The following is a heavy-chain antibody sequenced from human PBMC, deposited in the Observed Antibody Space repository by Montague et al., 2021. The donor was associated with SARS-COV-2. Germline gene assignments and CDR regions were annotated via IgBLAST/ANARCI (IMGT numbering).Heavy chain of an antibody. CDR2: INHSGST. D-gene: IGHD5-24*01. CDR1: GGSFNGYY. Sequence: SETLSLTCTVSGGSFNGYYWTWIRQPPGKGLEWIGEINHSGSTSYNPSSRSRLTISADTSKNQFSLKLTPVTAADTAVYYCTRRRHGFNWHYFDYWGQGTLVTVSS. J-gene: IGHJ4*02. CDR3: TRRRHGFNWHYFDY. V-gene: IGHV4-34*01.